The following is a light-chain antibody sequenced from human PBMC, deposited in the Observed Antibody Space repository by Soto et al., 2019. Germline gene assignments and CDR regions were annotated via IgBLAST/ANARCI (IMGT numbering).Light chain of an antibody. V-gene: IGLV2-11*01. Sequence: QSVLIQPPSVSGSPGQSVTISCTGTSSDVGSYDYVSWYQQHPGTVPKPMIYNVNTQPSGVPDRFSGSKSGNTASMTISGLQAGDEADYYCGSWDSSLSAYVFGTGT. CDR1: SSDVGSYDY. CDR2: NVN. CDR3: GSWDSSLSAYV. J-gene: IGLJ1*01.